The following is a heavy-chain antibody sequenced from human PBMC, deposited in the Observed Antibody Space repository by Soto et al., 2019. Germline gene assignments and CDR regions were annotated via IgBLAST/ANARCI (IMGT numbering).Heavy chain of an antibody. CDR2: IYHSGST. CDR3: AREGSGWPHDAFDI. J-gene: IGHJ3*02. D-gene: IGHD6-19*01. V-gene: IGHV4-4*02. CDR1: SGSISSSNW. Sequence: SETLSLTCAVSSGSISSSNWWSWVRQPPGKGLEWIGEIYHSGSTNYNPSLKSRVTISVDKSKNQFSLKLSSVTAADTAVYYCAREGSGWPHDAFDIWGQGTMVTVS.